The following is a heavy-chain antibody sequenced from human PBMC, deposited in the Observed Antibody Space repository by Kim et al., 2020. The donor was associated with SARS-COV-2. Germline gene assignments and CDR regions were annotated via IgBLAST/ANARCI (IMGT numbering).Heavy chain of an antibody. Sequence: SVQVSCKASGGTFSSYAISWVRQAPGQGLEWMGGIIPIFGTANYAQKFQGRVTITADESTSTAYMELSSLRSEETAVYYCAREPYYYDSSGPRTREWYWGQGTLVTVSS. J-gene: IGHJ4*02. D-gene: IGHD3-22*01. CDR3: AREPYYYDSSGPRTREWY. CDR1: GGTFSSYA. CDR2: IIPIFGTA. V-gene: IGHV1-69*13.